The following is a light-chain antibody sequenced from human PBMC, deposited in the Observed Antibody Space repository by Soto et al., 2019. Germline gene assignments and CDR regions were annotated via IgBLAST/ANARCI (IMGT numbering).Light chain of an antibody. CDR3: QQCGNSPRT. CDR1: QSVSSSS. CDR2: GAS. V-gene: IGKV3-20*01. Sequence: EIVLTQSPGTLSLSPGERATLSCRASQSVSSSSFAWYQHTPGQAPRLLIYGASTRATGIPDRFSGSGSGTDFTLTISRLEPEDFAVYYCQQCGNSPRTFGQGTKVEIK. J-gene: IGKJ1*01.